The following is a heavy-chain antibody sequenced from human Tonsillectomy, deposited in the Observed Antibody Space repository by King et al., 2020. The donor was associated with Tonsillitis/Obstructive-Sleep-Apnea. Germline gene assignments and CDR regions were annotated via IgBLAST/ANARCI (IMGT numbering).Heavy chain of an antibody. J-gene: IGHJ4*02. CDR3: TTPIDIVVVPAAMLAFDY. CDR2: IKSKTDGGTT. CDR1: GFTFSNAW. Sequence: VQLVESGGGLVKPGGSLRLSCAASGFTFSNAWMSWVRQAPGKGLEWVGRIKSKTDGGTTDYAAPVKGRFTISRDDSKNTQNLQMNSLKTEDTAVYYCTTPIDIVVVPAAMLAFDYWGQGTLVTVSS. V-gene: IGHV3-15*01. D-gene: IGHD2-2*01.